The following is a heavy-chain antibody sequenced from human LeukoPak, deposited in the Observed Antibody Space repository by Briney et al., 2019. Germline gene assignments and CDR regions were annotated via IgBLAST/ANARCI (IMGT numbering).Heavy chain of an antibody. CDR3: ARDQNEGYGDYFYYFDY. D-gene: IGHD4-17*01. J-gene: IGHJ4*02. CDR2: IWYDGSNK. Sequence: GGSLRLSCAPSGFTFSNYGMHWVRQAPGKGLEWVAVIWYDGSNKYYVDSVKGRFTISRDNSKNTLYLQMNSLRAEDTAVYYCARDQNEGYGDYFYYFDYWGQGTLVTVSS. CDR1: GFTFSNYG. V-gene: IGHV3-33*08.